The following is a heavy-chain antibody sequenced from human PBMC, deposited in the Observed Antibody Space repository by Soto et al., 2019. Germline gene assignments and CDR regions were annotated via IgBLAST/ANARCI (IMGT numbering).Heavy chain of an antibody. V-gene: IGHV3-23*01. CDR3: AKRASGSYFDY. D-gene: IGHD3-10*01. CDR2: ISGSGDST. J-gene: IGHJ4*02. CDR1: GFTVSSNY. Sequence: GGSLRLSCAASGFTVSSNYMSWVRQAPGKGLEWVSGISGSGDSTYYADSVKGRFTISRDNSKNTLYLQMNSLRAEDTAVYYCAKRASGSYFDYWSQGTLVTVSS.